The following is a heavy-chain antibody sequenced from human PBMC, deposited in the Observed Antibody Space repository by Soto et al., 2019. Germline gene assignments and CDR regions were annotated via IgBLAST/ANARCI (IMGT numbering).Heavy chain of an antibody. Sequence: QITLKESGPTLVKPTQTLTLTCTFSGFSLSTSGVGESWIRQHPGKALECLALIYWYDATRYSPSLKNRLTIPKDTSKNQVVLTMTHMDPVDTATYYCAHSPRPTTFTTSAEYFQHWGQGTLVTVSS. CDR3: AHSPRPTTFTTSAEYFQH. J-gene: IGHJ1*01. CDR2: IYWYDAT. CDR1: GFSLSTSGVG. D-gene: IGHD4-17*01. V-gene: IGHV2-5*01.